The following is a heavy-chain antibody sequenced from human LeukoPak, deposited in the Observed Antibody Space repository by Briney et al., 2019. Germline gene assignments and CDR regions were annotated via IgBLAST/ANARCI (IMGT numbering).Heavy chain of an antibody. J-gene: IGHJ3*02. CDR1: GFTFSSDG. CDR3: AKDGSSGYYPYAFDI. D-gene: IGHD3-22*01. CDR2: ISYDGSNK. V-gene: IGHV3-30*18. Sequence: GGSLRLSCAASGFTFSSDGMNWGCQAPGRGLGWVLVISYDGSNKYSADSVPGRFTISRDNPKNTLYLQMHSLRAEDTAVYYCAKDGSSGYYPYAFDIWGQGTKVTVSS.